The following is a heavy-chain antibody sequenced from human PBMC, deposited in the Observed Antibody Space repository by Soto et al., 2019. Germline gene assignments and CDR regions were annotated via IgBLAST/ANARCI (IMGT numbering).Heavy chain of an antibody. V-gene: IGHV4-31*03. CDR2: IYYSGST. Sequence: SETLSLTCTVSGGSISSGGYYWSWIRQHPGKGLEWIGYIYYSGSTYYNPSLKSRVTISVDTSKNQFSLKLSSVTAADTAVYYCARDRGLDFDYWGQGILVTVSS. D-gene: IGHD3-10*01. CDR1: GGSISSGGYY. CDR3: ARDRGLDFDY. J-gene: IGHJ4*02.